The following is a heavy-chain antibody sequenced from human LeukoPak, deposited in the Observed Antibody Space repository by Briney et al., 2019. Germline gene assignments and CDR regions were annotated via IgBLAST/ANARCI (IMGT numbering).Heavy chain of an antibody. CDR3: TKEHYYGSGSYPEY. V-gene: IGHV3-30*18. J-gene: IGHJ4*02. CDR1: GFIFSSYG. Sequence: GRSLRLSCAASGFIFSSYGMHWVRQAPGKGLEWVAVVSYDGSSKYYADSVKGRFTISRDNSKNTLYLQMNSLRAEDTAVYHCTKEHYYGSGSYPEYWGQGVLVTVSS. CDR2: VSYDGSSK. D-gene: IGHD3-10*01.